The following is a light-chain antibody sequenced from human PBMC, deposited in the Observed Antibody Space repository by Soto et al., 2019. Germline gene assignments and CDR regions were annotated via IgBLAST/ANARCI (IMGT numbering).Light chain of an antibody. Sequence: QSVLTQPPSASGSPGQSVTISCTGTSSDVGVYHYVSWYQQHPGKAPKLMIHEVTKRPSGVPDRFSGSKSGNTASLTVSGLQGEDEADYYCSSYAGSNNLVFGGGTQLTVL. J-gene: IGLJ2*01. CDR3: SSYAGSNNLV. CDR2: EVT. CDR1: SSDVGVYHY. V-gene: IGLV2-8*01.